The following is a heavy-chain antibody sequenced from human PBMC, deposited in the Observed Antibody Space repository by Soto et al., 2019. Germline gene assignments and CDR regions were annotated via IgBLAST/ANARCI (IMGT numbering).Heavy chain of an antibody. J-gene: IGHJ4*02. V-gene: IGHV1-69*01. D-gene: IGHD2-21*02. CDR2: IIPMLDAP. CDR1: GGTFSSYV. Sequence: QVQLVQSGAEVKKPGSSVKVSCKSSGGTFSSYVISWVRQAPGQGLEWMGGIIPMLDAPNFAQKFQGRVTFTADVSTSTAYMEVSSLRSEDTAVYYCASGIPVTGTASFDYWGRGNLVTVSS. CDR3: ASGIPVTGTASFDY.